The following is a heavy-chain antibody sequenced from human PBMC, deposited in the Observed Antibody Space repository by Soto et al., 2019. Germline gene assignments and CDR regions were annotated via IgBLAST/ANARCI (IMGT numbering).Heavy chain of an antibody. CDR3: ATSPPDYGGIDY. V-gene: IGHV1-24*01. D-gene: IGHD4-17*01. J-gene: IGHJ4*02. Sequence: ASVKVSCKVSGYTLTELSMHWVRQAPGKGLEWMGGFDPEVVETIYAQKFQGRVTMIEDTSTDTAYMELSSLRSEDTAVYYCATSPPDYGGIDYWGQGTLVTVSS. CDR1: GYTLTELS. CDR2: FDPEVVET.